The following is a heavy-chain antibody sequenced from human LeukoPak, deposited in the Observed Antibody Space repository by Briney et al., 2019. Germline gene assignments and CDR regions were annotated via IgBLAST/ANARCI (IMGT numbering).Heavy chain of an antibody. J-gene: IGHJ4*02. CDR2: ISGSGGST. CDR1: GFTFSSYG. Sequence: GGSLRLSCAASGFTFSSYGMSWVRQAPGKGLEWVSAISGSGGSTYYADSVEGRFTISRDNSKNTLYLQMNSLRAEDTAVYYCAKGDYDILTGTDYWGQGTLVTVSS. D-gene: IGHD3-9*01. CDR3: AKGDYDILTGTDY. V-gene: IGHV3-23*01.